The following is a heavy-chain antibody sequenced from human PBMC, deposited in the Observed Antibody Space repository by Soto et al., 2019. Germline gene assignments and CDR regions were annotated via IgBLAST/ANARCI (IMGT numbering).Heavy chain of an antibody. Sequence: NPSETLSLTCAVSGGSISSGDYPWSWIRQPPGKGLEWIGFIYQSGSTYYNPSLESRVTMSIDGSRSQFSLKLNSVTAADTAVYYCAREVLYYDSSGYSWDDAFDIWGQGTMVTVSS. CDR1: GGSISSGDYP. V-gene: IGHV4-30-2*01. CDR2: IYQSGST. CDR3: AREVLYYDSSGYSWDDAFDI. J-gene: IGHJ3*02. D-gene: IGHD3-22*01.